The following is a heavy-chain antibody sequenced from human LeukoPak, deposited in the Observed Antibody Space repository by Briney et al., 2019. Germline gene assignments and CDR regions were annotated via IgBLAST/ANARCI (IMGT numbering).Heavy chain of an antibody. Sequence: ASVKVSCKASGYTFTNYFMHWVRQAPGQGLEWMGRINPNSGGTNYAQKFQGRVSMTRDTSISTAYMELSRLRSDDTAVYYCARNKEVGATPLYYFDYWGQGTLVTVSS. D-gene: IGHD1-26*01. CDR3: ARNKEVGATPLYYFDY. V-gene: IGHV1-2*06. CDR2: INPNSGGT. CDR1: GYTFTNYF. J-gene: IGHJ4*02.